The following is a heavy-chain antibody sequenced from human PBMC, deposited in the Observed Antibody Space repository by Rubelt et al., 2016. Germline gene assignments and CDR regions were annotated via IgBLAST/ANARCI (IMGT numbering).Heavy chain of an antibody. D-gene: IGHD5-24*01. J-gene: IGHJ6*02. Sequence: DSVKGRFTISRDNAKNTLYLQMNSLRAEDTAVYYCARGGRRWLQFDYYYGMDVWGQGTTVTVSS. CDR3: ARGGRRWLQFDYYYGMDV. V-gene: IGHV3-74*01.